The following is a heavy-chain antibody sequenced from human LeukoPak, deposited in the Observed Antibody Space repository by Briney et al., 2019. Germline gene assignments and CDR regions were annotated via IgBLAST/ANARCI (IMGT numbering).Heavy chain of an antibody. CDR2: IKHDGSEK. CDR3: ARAGNYYDSSGYYSP. D-gene: IGHD3-22*01. V-gene: IGHV3-7*01. CDR1: GFTFSKYL. J-gene: IGHJ5*02. Sequence: GGSLRLSCAASGFTFSKYLMSWVRQAPGKGLEWVANIKHDGSEKYYVDSVKGRFTISRDNAKHSLYLQMNSLRAEDTAVYYCARAGNYYDSSGYYSPWGQGTLVTVSS.